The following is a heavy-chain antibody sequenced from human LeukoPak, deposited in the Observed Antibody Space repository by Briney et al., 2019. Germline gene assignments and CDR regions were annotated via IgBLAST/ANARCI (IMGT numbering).Heavy chain of an antibody. CDR2: INHSGST. CDR1: GGSFSGYY. D-gene: IGHD5-24*01. Sequence: SETLSLTCAVYGGSFSGYYWSWIRQPPGEGLEWIGEINHSGSTNYNPSLKSRVTISVDTSKNQFSLKLSSVTAADTAVYYCAREHRGWLQSPIDYWGQGTLVTVSS. CDR3: AREHRGWLQSPIDY. V-gene: IGHV4-34*01. J-gene: IGHJ4*02.